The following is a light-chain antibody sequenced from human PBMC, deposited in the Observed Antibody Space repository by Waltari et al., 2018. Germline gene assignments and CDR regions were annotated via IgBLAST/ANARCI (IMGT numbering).Light chain of an antibody. Sequence: DIVMTHSPDSLAVSLGERATINCKSSQSVLYSSKNKNYLAWYQQKPGQPPKLLIYWASTRESGVPGRFSGSGSGTDFTLTISSLQAEDVAVYYCQQYYSTPLTFGQGTRLEIK. CDR1: QSVLYSSKNKNY. CDR2: WAS. V-gene: IGKV4-1*01. J-gene: IGKJ5*01. CDR3: QQYYSTPLT.